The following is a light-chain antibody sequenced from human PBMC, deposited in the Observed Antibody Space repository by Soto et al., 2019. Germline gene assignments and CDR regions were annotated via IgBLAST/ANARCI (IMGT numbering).Light chain of an antibody. CDR3: QDYGTSWT. Sequence: VVTQSPASLSASPGERVTLSCRASQNIRSSLAWYQQRPGQAPRLLIYAASSRATGIPDRFSGSGSGTDFTLTINRLEPEDFAVYYCQDYGTSWTFGQGSKVDIK. CDR2: AAS. J-gene: IGKJ1*01. V-gene: IGKV3-20*01. CDR1: QNIRSS.